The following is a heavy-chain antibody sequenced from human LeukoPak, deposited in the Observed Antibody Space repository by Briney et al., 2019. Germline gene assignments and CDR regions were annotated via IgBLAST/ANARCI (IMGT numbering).Heavy chain of an antibody. CDR3: ARRRYYDGSGYLE. CDR2: IYFSGRT. D-gene: IGHD3-22*01. Sequence: SETLSLTCSVSGDSVSRSDSYWDWIRQPPGKGLEWIGTIYFSGRTYYSPSLKSRVTMSVDPSNNQFSLNLRSVTAADTAVYYCARRRYYDGSGYLEWGQGTLLSVSS. CDR1: GDSVSRSDSY. J-gene: IGHJ1*01. V-gene: IGHV4-39*01.